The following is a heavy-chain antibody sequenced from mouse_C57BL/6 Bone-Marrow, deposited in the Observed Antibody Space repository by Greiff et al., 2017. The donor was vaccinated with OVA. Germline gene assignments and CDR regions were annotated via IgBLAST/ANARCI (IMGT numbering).Heavy chain of an antibody. V-gene: IGHV1-50*01. CDR3: ARPTDDYYFDY. Sequence: QVQLQQPGAELVKPGASVKLSCKASGYTFTSYWMQWVKQRPGQGLEWIGEIDPSDSYTNYNQKFKGKATLTVDTSSSAAYMQLSSLTSEDFAVYYCARPTDDYYFDYWGQGTTLTVSS. D-gene: IGHD2-10*01. CDR1: GYTFTSYW. J-gene: IGHJ2*01. CDR2: IDPSDSYT.